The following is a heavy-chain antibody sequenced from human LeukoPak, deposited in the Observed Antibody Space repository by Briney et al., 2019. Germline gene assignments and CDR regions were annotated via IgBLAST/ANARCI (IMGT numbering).Heavy chain of an antibody. CDR2: IYYSGST. Sequence: KTSETLSLTCTVSGGSMSTYYWSWIRQSPGKGLEWIGYIYYSGSTSYNPSLKSRLTISIDTSKTKFSLKLSSVTAADTAVYYCARAAILYSSSPRWVYYGVDVWGQGTMVTVSS. D-gene: IGHD6-13*01. CDR3: ARAAILYSSSPRWVYYGVDV. CDR1: GGSMSTYY. J-gene: IGHJ6*02. V-gene: IGHV4-59*12.